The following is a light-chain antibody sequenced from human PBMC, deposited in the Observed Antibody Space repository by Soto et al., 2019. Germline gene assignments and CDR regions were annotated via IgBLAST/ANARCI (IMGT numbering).Light chain of an antibody. J-gene: IGLJ2*01. CDR1: SSDVGRCNY. V-gene: IGLV2-14*01. CDR3: SSYTSSSTLVV. CDR2: DVS. Sequence: QSVLTQPASVSGSPGQSITISCTGTSSDVGRCNYVSWYQQHPGKAPKLMIYDVSNRPSGVSNRFSGSKSGNTASLTISGLQAEDEADYYCSSYTSSSTLVVFGGGTKLTVL.